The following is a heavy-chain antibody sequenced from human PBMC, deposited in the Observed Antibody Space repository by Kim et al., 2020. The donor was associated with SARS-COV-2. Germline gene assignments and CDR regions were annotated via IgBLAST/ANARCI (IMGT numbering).Heavy chain of an antibody. V-gene: IGHV1-18*01. CDR1: GYTFTSYG. D-gene: IGHD6-6*01. CDR3: ARGPWAARSLRRWYDY. J-gene: IGHJ4*02. Sequence: ASVKVSCKASGYTFTSYGISWVRQAPGQGLEWMGWISAYNGNTNYAQKLQGRVTMTTDTSTSTAYMELRSLRSDDTAVYYCARGPWAARSLRRWYDYWGQGTLVTVSS. CDR2: ISAYNGNT.